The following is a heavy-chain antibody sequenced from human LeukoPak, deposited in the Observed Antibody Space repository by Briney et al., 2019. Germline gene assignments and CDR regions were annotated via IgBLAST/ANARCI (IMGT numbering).Heavy chain of an antibody. CDR2: IYYSGST. D-gene: IGHD6-19*01. V-gene: IGHV4-59*12. CDR3: ARGSGWYFY. CDR1: GGSISSYY. J-gene: IGHJ4*02. Sequence: SETLSLTCTVSGGSISSYYWSWIRQPPGKGLEWIGYIYYSGSTNYNPSLKSRVTMSVDTSKNQFSLKLSSVTAADTAVYYCARGSGWYFYWGQGTLVTVSS.